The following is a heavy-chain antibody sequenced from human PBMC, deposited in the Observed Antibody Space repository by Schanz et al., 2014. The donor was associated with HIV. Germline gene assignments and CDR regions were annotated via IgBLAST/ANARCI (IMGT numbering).Heavy chain of an antibody. CDR1: GFSLGDYY. Sequence: QVHLVESGGGSVKPGGSLRLSCAASGFSLGDYYMSWIRQAPGKGLEWISYITNSGNRMNYADSVKGRFTTSRDNAKNSLYLQMNTLRADDTAVYYCARDKSNLGMDSWGQGTLVTVSS. CDR2: ITNSGNRM. J-gene: IGHJ5*01. V-gene: IGHV3-11*01. CDR3: ARDKSNLGMDS.